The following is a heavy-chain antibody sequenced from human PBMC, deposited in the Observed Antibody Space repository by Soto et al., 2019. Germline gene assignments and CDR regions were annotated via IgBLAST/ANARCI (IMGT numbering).Heavy chain of an antibody. V-gene: IGHV3-7*04. CDR1: GFTFSNYW. Sequence: EVQLVESGGALVQPGGSLRLSCAASGFTFSNYWMTWVRQAPGKGLEWVANIKQDGTEKYYVDSVKGRFTISRDNAKNTLFLQKNSLRAEDTAVFYCARGLRWLDSWGQGTLVTVSS. CDR2: IKQDGTEK. D-gene: IGHD4-17*01. CDR3: ARGLRWLDS. J-gene: IGHJ4*02.